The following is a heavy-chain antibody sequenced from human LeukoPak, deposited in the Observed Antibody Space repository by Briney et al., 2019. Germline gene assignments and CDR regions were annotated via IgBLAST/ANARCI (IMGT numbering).Heavy chain of an antibody. J-gene: IGHJ4*02. CDR3: ARRGGYSYGYVVDY. CDR2: INHSGST. D-gene: IGHD5-18*01. CDR1: GGSFSGYY. Sequence: SETLSLTCAVYGGSFSGYYWSWIRQPPGKGLEWIGEINHSGSTNYNPSLKSRVTISVDTSKNRFSLKLSSVTAADTAVYYCARRGGYSYGYVVDYWGQGTLVTVSS. V-gene: IGHV4-34*01.